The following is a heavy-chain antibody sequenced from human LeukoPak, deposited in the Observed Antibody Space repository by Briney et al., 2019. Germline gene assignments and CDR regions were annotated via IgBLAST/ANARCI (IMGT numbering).Heavy chain of an antibody. D-gene: IGHD3-10*01. Sequence: GGSLRLSCAASGFTFRSNYMNWVRQAPGEGLEWVSVIYSGGTTYYADSVKGRFTTSRDNSKNTVYLQMNSLRADDTAVYYCARVSTMIRGMHDTFDVWGQGTVVTVSS. CDR2: IYSGGTT. CDR1: GFTFRSNY. V-gene: IGHV3-53*01. J-gene: IGHJ3*01. CDR3: ARVSTMIRGMHDTFDV.